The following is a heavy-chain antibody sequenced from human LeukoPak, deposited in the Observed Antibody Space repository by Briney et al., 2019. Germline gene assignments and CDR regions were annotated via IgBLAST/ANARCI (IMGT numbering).Heavy chain of an antibody. CDR2: TNGDGTIT. CDR3: ARQFSMSATSPLQH. CDR1: GFNFKNFW. J-gene: IGHJ1*01. Sequence: GGSLRLSCAASGFNFKNFWMHWGRHGPGNGLVWVSRTNGDGTITLYADSVKGRFTISRDNAKNTLYLQMDRLRVEDTALYYCARQFSMSATSPLQHWGQGTLVTVSS. V-gene: IGHV3-74*01. D-gene: IGHD5/OR15-5a*01.